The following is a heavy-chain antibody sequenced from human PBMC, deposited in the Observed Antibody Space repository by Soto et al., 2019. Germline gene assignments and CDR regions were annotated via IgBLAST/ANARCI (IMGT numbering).Heavy chain of an antibody. CDR1: GGSISSVYDC. V-gene: IGHV4-30-4*01. CDR3: ARGPSGDKVDF. D-gene: IGHD7-27*01. CDR2: IYNGGST. J-gene: IGHJ4*02. Sequence: QVQLQESGPILVKPSQTLSLTCTVSGGSISSVYDCWSWIRQSPDKGLEWIGRIYNGGSTYNNPSLTSRVTISVDTSKNQFSLQLRSVTAADTAVYYCARGPSGDKVDFWGQGTLVTVSS.